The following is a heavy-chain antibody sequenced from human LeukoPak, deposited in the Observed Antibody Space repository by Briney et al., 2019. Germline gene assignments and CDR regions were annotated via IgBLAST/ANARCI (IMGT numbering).Heavy chain of an antibody. D-gene: IGHD3-22*01. Sequence: SVKVSCKASGGTFSSYAISWVRQAPGQGLEWMGGIIPIFGTANYAQKFQGRVTVTADESTSTAYMELSSLRSEDTAVYYCARDSFHYDSSGYYDYWGQGTLVTVSS. CDR1: GGTFSSYA. J-gene: IGHJ4*02. V-gene: IGHV1-69*13. CDR3: ARDSFHYDSSGYYDY. CDR2: IIPIFGTA.